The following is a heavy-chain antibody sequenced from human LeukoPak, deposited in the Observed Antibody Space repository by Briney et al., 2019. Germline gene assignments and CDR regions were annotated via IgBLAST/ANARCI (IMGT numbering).Heavy chain of an antibody. D-gene: IGHD3-10*01. CDR2: IYYRGCT. J-gene: IGHJ5*02. CDR3: ARGGGSGRGNWFDP. CDR1: GRSISPYY. V-gene: IGHV4-59*01. Sequence: VSLTCTVSGRSISPYYWLWMRQPPGKGVEGIGYIYYRGCTNYNPSLKSRVTISVETSKSQFSLNLSSATAADTAVYYCARGGGSGRGNWFDPWGEGSLVIVSS.